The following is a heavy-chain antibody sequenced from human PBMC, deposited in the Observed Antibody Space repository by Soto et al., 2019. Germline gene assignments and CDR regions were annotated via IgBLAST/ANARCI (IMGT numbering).Heavy chain of an antibody. V-gene: IGHV3-9*01. CDR2: INWDGYSI. Sequence: GGSLRLSCVASGFNFDDHVMHWVRQVPGKRLGWVGHINWDGYSIGYGGSVRGRFTISRDNAKNTLYLQMNSLRREDTALYYCARSWSGSTSGRVDVWGKGTTVNVSS. CDR3: ARSWSGSTSGRVDV. D-gene: IGHD3-3*01. J-gene: IGHJ6*04. CDR1: GFNFDDHV.